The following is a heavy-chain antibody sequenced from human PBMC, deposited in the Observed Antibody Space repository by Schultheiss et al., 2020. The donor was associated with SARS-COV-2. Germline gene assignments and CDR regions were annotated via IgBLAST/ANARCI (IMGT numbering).Heavy chain of an antibody. V-gene: IGHV3-30*18. CDR1: GFTFSSYG. Sequence: GGSLRLSCAASGFTFSSYGMHWVRQAPGKGLEWVAVISYDGSNKYYADSVKGRFTISRDNSKNTLYLQMNSLRAEDTAVYYCAKEREQNYFDYWGQGTLVTVSS. CDR3: AKEREQNYFDY. J-gene: IGHJ4*02. D-gene: IGHD1-26*01. CDR2: ISYDGSNK.